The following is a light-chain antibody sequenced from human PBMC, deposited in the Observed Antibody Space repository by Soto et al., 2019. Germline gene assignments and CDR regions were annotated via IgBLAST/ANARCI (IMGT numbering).Light chain of an antibody. CDR3: SSSTPTRGLV. V-gene: IGLV2-14*01. Sequence: QSALTQPASVSGSLGQSISISCTEDSSDLTYNSVSWYQHHPHKAPKLIIYDVSYRPSGVSTRFSGSQSAGSASLTISGLQAEYEADYYCSSSTPTRGLVFGSGTKVTVL. CDR1: SSDLTYNS. CDR2: DVS. J-gene: IGLJ1*01.